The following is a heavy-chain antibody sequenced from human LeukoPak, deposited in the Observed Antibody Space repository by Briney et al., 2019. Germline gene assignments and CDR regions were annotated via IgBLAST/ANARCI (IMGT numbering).Heavy chain of an antibody. CDR1: GGSFSAYY. J-gene: IGHJ3*02. Sequence: PSETLSLTCAVYGGSFSAYYWSWIRQPAGKGLEWIGEINHSGGTSYNPSLKSRVTISVDTSKNQFSLKLTYVTAADTAVYYCARIDAFDIWGQGTMVTVSS. CDR3: ARIDAFDI. CDR2: INHSGGT. V-gene: IGHV4-34*01.